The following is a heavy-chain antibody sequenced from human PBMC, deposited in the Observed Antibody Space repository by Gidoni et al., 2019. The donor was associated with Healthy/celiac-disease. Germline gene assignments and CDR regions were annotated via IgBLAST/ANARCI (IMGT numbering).Heavy chain of an antibody. CDR3: ARACPYYYDSSGYPNWFDP. CDR1: GGSVSSGSDY. CDR2: IYYSGST. D-gene: IGHD3-22*01. V-gene: IGHV4-61*01. J-gene: IGHJ5*02. Sequence: QVQLQESGPGLVKPSETLSLTCTVSGGSVSSGSDYWSWIRQPPGKGLEWIGYIYYSGSTNYNPSLKSRVTISVDTSKNQFSLKLSSVTAADTAVYYCARACPYYYDSSGYPNWFDPWGQGTLVTVSS.